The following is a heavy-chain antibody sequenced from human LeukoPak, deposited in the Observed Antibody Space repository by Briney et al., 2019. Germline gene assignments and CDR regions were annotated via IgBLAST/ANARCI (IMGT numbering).Heavy chain of an antibody. CDR1: GGTFSSYA. CDR3: ASQLFGELLSWFDS. CDR2: IIPIFGTA. D-gene: IGHD3-10*02. Sequence: ASVKVSCKASGGTFSSYAISWVRQAPGQGLEWMGGIIPIFGTANYAQKFQGRVTITADDSTSTAYMELSSLRSEDTAVYYCASQLFGELLSWFDSWGQGTLVTVSS. J-gene: IGHJ5*01. V-gene: IGHV1-69*13.